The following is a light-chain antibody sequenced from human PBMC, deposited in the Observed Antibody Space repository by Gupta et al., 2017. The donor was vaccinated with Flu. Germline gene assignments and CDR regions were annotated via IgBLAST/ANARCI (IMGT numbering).Light chain of an antibody. CDR3: QQYHNWPYS. V-gene: IGKV3-15*01. CDR2: GAS. CDR1: LIIFYT. J-gene: IGKJ2*03. Sequence: GEGATLSCRASLIIFYTLAWYQQKPGQAPRLLVSGASTRASDIPARFTGSGSGTEFTLTISSLQSEDFAVYYCQQYHNWPYSFGQGTKVEIK.